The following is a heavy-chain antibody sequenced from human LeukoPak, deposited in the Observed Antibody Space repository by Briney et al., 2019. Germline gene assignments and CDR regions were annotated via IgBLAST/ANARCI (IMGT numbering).Heavy chain of an antibody. CDR2: IYYSGST. D-gene: IGHD4-17*01. CDR1: GGSISSYY. CDR3: ARADGDRSNWFDP. Sequence: SETLSLTCTVAGGSISSYYWSWIRQPPGKGLEWIGYIYYSGSTNYNPSLKSRVTISVDTSKNQFSLKLSSVTAADTAVYCCARADGDRSNWFDPWGQGTLVTVSS. V-gene: IGHV4-59*08. J-gene: IGHJ5*02.